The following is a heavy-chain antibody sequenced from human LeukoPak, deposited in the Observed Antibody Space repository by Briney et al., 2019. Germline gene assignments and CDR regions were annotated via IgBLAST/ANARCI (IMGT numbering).Heavy chain of an antibody. D-gene: IGHD2-2*01. CDR1: GFTFSSYG. CDR2: IRYDGSNK. CDR3: AKEADIVVVPAASAFDI. J-gene: IGHJ3*02. Sequence: GGSLRLSCAASGFTFSSYGMHWVRQAPGKGLEWVAFIRYDGSNKYYADSVKGRFTISRDNSKNTLYLQMNSLRAEDTAVHYCAKEADIVVVPAASAFDIWGQGTMVTVSS. V-gene: IGHV3-30*02.